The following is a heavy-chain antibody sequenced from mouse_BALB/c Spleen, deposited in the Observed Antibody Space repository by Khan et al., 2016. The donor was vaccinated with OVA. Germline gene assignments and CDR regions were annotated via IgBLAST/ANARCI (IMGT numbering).Heavy chain of an antibody. V-gene: IGHV2-6*02. J-gene: IGHJ4*01. Sequence: QVQLKQSGPGLVAPSQSLSITCTVSGFSLTSYGVHWVRQPPGKGLEWLVVIWSDGSTNYNSVLKSRLSISKDNSKSQVFLKMNSLQTDDTAIYYCDRWFDGYSSLNAMDYWGQGTSVTVSS. D-gene: IGHD2-3*01. CDR2: IWSDGST. CDR3: DRWFDGYSSLNAMDY. CDR1: GFSLTSYG.